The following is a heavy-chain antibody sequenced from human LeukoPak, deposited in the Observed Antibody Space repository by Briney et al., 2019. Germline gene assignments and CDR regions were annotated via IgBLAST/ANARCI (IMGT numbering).Heavy chain of an antibody. CDR3: ASSPQEVRGAMDC. J-gene: IGHJ4*02. Sequence: ASETLSLTCTVSGGSISSYYWSWIRQPPGKGLEWIGYIYYSGSTNYNPSLKSRVTISVDTSKNQFSLKLSSVTAADTAVYYCASSPQEVRGAMDCWGQGTLVTVSS. CDR2: IYYSGST. V-gene: IGHV4-59*01. D-gene: IGHD3-10*01. CDR1: GGSISSYY.